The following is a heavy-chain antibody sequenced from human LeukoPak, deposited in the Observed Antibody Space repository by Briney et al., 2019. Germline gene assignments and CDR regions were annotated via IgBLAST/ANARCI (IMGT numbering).Heavy chain of an antibody. Sequence: PGGSLRLSCAASGFTFDDYAMHWVRHAPGKGLEWVSGISWNSGSIGYADSVKGRFTISRDNAKNSLYLQMNSLRAEDTAVYYCARSSRELGGYAPWELMPPFDYWGQGTLVTVSS. D-gene: IGHD1-7*01. J-gene: IGHJ4*02. CDR2: ISWNSGSI. CDR3: ARSSRELGGYAPWELMPPFDY. V-gene: IGHV3-9*01. CDR1: GFTFDDYA.